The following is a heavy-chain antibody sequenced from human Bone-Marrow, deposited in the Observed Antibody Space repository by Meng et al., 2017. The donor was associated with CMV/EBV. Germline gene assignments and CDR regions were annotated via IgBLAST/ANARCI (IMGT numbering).Heavy chain of an antibody. CDR2: LSTYNSAT. V-gene: IGHV1-18*04. CDR3: ARGGGVHYIERGGREWYFDR. D-gene: IGHD2-15*01. Sequence: ASVKVSCKASGFTFLGHSLHWVRQAPGQGLEWMGWLSTYNSATKYAQKVQGRVTMTTETATNTAYRELRSLRPDDTAVYYCARGGGVHYIERGGREWYFDRWGQGTLVTVSS. CDR1: GFTFLGHS. J-gene: IGHJ4*02.